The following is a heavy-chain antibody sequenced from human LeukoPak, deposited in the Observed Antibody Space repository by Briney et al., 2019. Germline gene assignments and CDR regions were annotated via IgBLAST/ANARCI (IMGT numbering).Heavy chain of an antibody. CDR3: ARVRSGLHMDV. CDR1: GFTFSTYA. J-gene: IGHJ6*02. D-gene: IGHD2-15*01. Sequence: GGSLRLSCAASGFTFSTYAMSWVRQAPGKGLEWVSAISGRGVSTSYADSVRGRFTISRDNAKNSLYLQMNSLRAEDTALYYCARVRSGLHMDVWGQGTTVTVSS. CDR2: ISGRGVST. V-gene: IGHV3-23*01.